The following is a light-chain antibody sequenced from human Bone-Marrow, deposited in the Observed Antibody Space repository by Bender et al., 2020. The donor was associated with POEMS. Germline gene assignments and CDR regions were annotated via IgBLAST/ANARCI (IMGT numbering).Light chain of an antibody. CDR3: LSYTSNNAWV. CDR2: GYN. CDR1: SSNTGSGYD. Sequence: QSVLTQPPSVSGAPGQRVTISCTGSSSNTGSGYDINWYQHLPGTAPKLLIYGYNNRPSGVPDRFSGSKSGTSASLTISGLQAEDEADYYCLSYTSNNAWVFGGGTKVTVL. V-gene: IGLV1-40*01. J-gene: IGLJ3*02.